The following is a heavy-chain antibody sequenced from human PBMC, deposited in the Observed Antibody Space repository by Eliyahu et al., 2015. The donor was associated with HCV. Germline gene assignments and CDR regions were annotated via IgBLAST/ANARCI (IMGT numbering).Heavy chain of an antibody. D-gene: IGHD5-24*01. CDR3: TREYKDGCPAGY. CDR2: FRYGGGT. J-gene: IGHJ4*02. V-gene: IGHV4-39*02. CDR1: GXSIASSGFY. Sequence: QLQLQESGPRLVKPSETLSLICSVSGXSIASSGFYWGWLRQPPGKGLEWIGSFRYGGGTYYHPSLKGRVTMSVDASSNHFSVMLNSVTAADTAVYYCTREYKDGCPAGYWGQGILVTVSS.